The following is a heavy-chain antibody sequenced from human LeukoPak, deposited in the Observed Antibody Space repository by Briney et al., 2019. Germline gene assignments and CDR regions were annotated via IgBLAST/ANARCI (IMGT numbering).Heavy chain of an antibody. CDR3: ARDIPRYCSSTSCSVEGGGHNWFDP. Sequence: SETLSLTCTISGGSISSYYWTWIRQPPGKGLEWIGYIFYSGATNYNPSLKSRVTISVDTSKNQFSLRLSSVTAADTAVYYCARDIPRYCSSTSCSVEGGGHNWFDPWGQGTLVTVSS. J-gene: IGHJ5*02. CDR2: IFYSGAT. D-gene: IGHD2-2*01. CDR1: GGSISSYY. V-gene: IGHV4-59*01.